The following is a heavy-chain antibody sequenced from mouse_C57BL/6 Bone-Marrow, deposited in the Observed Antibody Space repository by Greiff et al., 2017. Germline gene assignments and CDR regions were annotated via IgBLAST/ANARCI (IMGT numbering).Heavy chain of an antibody. D-gene: IGHD1-1*01. J-gene: IGHJ3*01. Sequence: QVQLQQSGAELVKPGASVKLSCKASGYNFTSYWMHWVKQRPGQGLEWIGMIHPNSGSTNYNEKFKSKATLTVDKSSSTAYMQLSILTSEDTAVYYCARPLYYGSSSWFAYWGQGTLVTVSA. CDR1: GYNFTSYW. V-gene: IGHV1-64*01. CDR3: ARPLYYGSSSWFAY. CDR2: IHPNSGST.